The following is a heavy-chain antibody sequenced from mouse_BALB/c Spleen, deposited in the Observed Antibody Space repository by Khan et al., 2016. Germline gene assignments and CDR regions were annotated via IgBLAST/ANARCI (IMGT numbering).Heavy chain of an antibody. Sequence: QVRLQQSGAELAKPGASVKMSCKASGYTFTNYWMHWIKQRPGQGLEWIGYINPTAGYTDYNQKFKDKATLTADKSSSTVYMQLSSLTSEDSAVYCCARIEWRDVGDYWGQGTTLTVSS. V-gene: IGHV1-7*01. CDR1: GYTFTNYW. CDR3: ARIEWRDVGDY. D-gene: IGHD1-3*01. J-gene: IGHJ2*01. CDR2: INPTAGYT.